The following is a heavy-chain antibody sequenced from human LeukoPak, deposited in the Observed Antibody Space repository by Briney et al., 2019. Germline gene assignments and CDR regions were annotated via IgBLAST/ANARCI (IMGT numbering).Heavy chain of an antibody. CDR2: INPSGGST. J-gene: IGHJ6*02. Sequence: ASVKVSCKASGYTFTSYYMHWVRQAPGQGLEWMGIINPSGGSTSYAQKFQGRVTMTRGTSTSTVYMELSSLRSEDTAVYYCARVDRFTIFGVVIMPHYYYYGMDVWGQGTTVTVSS. V-gene: IGHV1-46*01. D-gene: IGHD3-3*01. CDR1: GYTFTSYY. CDR3: ARVDRFTIFGVVIMPHYYYYGMDV.